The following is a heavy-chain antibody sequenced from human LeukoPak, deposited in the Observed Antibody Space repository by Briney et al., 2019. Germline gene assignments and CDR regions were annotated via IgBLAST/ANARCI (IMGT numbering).Heavy chain of an antibody. CDR2: IYYSGST. Sequence: PSETLSLTCTVSGGSISSYYWSWIRQPPGKGLEWIGYIYYSGSTNYNPSLKSRVTISVDTSKNQFSLKLSSVTAADTAVYYCARVDTYYDFWSGNTINYYGTDVWGQGTTVTVSS. J-gene: IGHJ6*02. V-gene: IGHV4-59*01. CDR1: GGSISSYY. CDR3: ARVDTYYDFWSGNTINYYGTDV. D-gene: IGHD3-3*01.